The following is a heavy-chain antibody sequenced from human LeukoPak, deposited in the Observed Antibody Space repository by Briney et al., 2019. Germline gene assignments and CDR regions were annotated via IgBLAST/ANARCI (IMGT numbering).Heavy chain of an antibody. CDR2: IYYSGST. CDR3: ARHVGSSTSYMDV. CDR1: GGSISSSSYY. V-gene: IGHV4-39*01. D-gene: IGHD2-2*01. Sequence: WETLSLTCTVSGGSISSSSYYWGWIRQPPGKGLEWIGSIYYSGSTYYNPSLKSRVTISVDTSKNQFSLKLSSVTAADTAVYYCARHVGSSTSYMDVWGKGTTVTVSS. J-gene: IGHJ6*03.